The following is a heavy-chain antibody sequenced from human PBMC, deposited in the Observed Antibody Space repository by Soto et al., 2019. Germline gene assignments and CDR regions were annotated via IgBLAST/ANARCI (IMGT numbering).Heavy chain of an antibody. CDR2: IIPIFPTP. Sequence: QVQLVQSGAEVKKPWSSVTVSCKGSGGTFGTSAISWARQAPGQGLEWMGGIIPIFPTPDYAKKFQGRVAITADESTTTDYMELTSPRSEDTAVYFCARDKARLQVGGNYYYAKDVWGQGTAVTVSS. V-gene: IGHV1-69*12. J-gene: IGHJ6*02. CDR3: ARDKARLQVGGNYYYAKDV. D-gene: IGHD5-12*01. CDR1: GGTFGTSA.